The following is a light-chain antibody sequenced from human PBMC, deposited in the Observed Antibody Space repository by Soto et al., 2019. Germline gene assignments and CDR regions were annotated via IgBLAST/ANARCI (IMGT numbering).Light chain of an antibody. CDR3: QQRSNWPPIT. J-gene: IGKJ5*01. V-gene: IGKV1-12*01. Sequence: DIQMTQYPSSVSASVGDRVTITCRASQDISSWLAWYQQKPGKAPNLLIYAASSLPSGVPSRFSGSGSGTDFTLTISSLQPEDFAVYYCQQRSNWPPITFGQGTRLEIK. CDR2: AAS. CDR1: QDISSW.